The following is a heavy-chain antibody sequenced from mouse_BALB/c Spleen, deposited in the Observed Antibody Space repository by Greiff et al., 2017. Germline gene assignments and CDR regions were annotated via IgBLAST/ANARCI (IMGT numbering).Heavy chain of an antibody. J-gene: IGHJ3*01. CDR2: ISYSGST. V-gene: IGHV3-2*02. CDR3: ARGGDGFAY. CDR1: GYSITSYYA. D-gene: IGHD3-3*01. Sequence: EVQLVESGPGLVKPSQSLSLTCTVTGYSITSYYAWNWIRQFPGNKLEWMGYISYSGSTSYNPSLKSRISITRDTSKNQFFLQLNSVTTEDTATYYCARGGDGFAYWGQGTLVTVSA.